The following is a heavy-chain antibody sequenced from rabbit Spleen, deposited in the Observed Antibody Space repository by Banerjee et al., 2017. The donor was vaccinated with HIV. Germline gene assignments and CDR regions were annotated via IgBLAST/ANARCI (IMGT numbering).Heavy chain of an antibody. CDR2: IYAGSTGST. D-gene: IGHD4-1*01. Sequence: QSLEESGGGLVKPGASLTLTCKASGFSFSSGYYMCWVRQAPGKGLEWIACIYAGSTGSTYYASWAKGRFTISKTSSTTVTLQMTSLTAADTATYFCARDLDDVIGWNFGWWGQGTLVTVS. CDR1: GFSFSSGYY. CDR3: ARDLDDVIGWNFGW. V-gene: IGHV1S40*01. J-gene: IGHJ3*01.